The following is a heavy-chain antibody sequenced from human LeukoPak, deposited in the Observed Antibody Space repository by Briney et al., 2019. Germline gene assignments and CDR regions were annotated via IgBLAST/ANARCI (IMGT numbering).Heavy chain of an antibody. J-gene: IGHJ4*02. V-gene: IGHV5-51*01. Sequence: GESLKISCKGSGYSFTSYWIGWVRQMPGKGLEWMGIIYPGDSDTRYSPSFQGQVTISADKSISTACLQWSSLKASDTAMYYCATSGNSSGSLFDYWGQGTLVTVSS. CDR2: IYPGDSDT. CDR3: ATSGNSSGSLFDY. D-gene: IGHD6-19*01. CDR1: GYSFTSYW.